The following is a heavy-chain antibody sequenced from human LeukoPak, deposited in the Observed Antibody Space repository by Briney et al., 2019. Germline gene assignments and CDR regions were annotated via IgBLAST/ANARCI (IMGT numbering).Heavy chain of an antibody. CDR2: INPNSGGT. CDR3: ARVGYYDSSAQP. Sequence: ASVKVSCKASGYTFTGYYMQWVRQAPGQGLEWMGRINPNSGGTNYAQKFQGRVTMTRDTSISTAYMELSRLRSDDTAVYYCARVGYYDSSAQPWGQGTLVTVSS. V-gene: IGHV1-2*06. CDR1: GYTFTGYY. D-gene: IGHD3-22*01. J-gene: IGHJ4*02.